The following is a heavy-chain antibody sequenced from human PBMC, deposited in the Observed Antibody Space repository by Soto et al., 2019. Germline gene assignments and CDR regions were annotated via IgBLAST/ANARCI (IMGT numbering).Heavy chain of an antibody. CDR2: IYYSGST. Sequence: QVQLQESDAGLVKASQTLSLTCTVSGGSVSSGAYYWTWIRQRPGKGLEWIGYIYYSGSTYSSPSLKSRLSISLDTSKKQFSLRLSSVTAADTAMYYCARARLRAVYAFDIWGQGTMVTVSS. J-gene: IGHJ3*02. V-gene: IGHV4-31*03. CDR1: GGSVSSGAYY. D-gene: IGHD5-12*01. CDR3: ARARLRAVYAFDI.